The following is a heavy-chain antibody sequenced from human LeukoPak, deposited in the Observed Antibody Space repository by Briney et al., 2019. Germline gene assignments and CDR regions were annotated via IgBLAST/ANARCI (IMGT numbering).Heavy chain of an antibody. J-gene: IGHJ4*02. D-gene: IGHD1-26*01. CDR3: AREGRVGATDY. CDR1: GFTFSSYA. V-gene: IGHV3-30*14. Sequence: ESGGSLRLSCAASGFTFSSYAMHWVRQAPGKGLEWVAVISYDGSNKYYADSVKGRFTISRDNSKNTLYLQMNSLRAEDTAVYYCAREGRVGATDYWGQGTLVTVSS. CDR2: ISYDGSNK.